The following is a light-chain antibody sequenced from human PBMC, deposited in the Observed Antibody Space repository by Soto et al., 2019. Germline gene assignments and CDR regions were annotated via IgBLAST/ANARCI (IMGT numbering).Light chain of an antibody. Sequence: DIQMTQSPSSLSASVGDRVTITCRASQIISTYLNWYQQRAGLAPRLLIYAASSLQSGVPPRFSGSGSGTDFTITISSLQPEDFATYFCQPTYSTPPTFGHGTKVEIK. CDR2: AAS. V-gene: IGKV1-39*01. CDR1: QIISTY. J-gene: IGKJ1*01. CDR3: QPTYSTPPT.